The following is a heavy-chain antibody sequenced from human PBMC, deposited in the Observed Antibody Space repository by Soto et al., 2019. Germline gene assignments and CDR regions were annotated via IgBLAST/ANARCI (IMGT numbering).Heavy chain of an antibody. CDR3: ARRGSGSYYDY. CDR1: GFTFSSYA. CDR2: ISGSGDST. V-gene: IGHV3-23*01. D-gene: IGHD1-26*01. Sequence: EVQLLESGGGLVQPGGSLRLSCAASGFTFSSYAMRWVRQAPGKGLEWVSAISGSGDSTYYADAVKGRFTVSRDNSKTTLYLQMNSLSAEDTAVYYCARRGSGSYYDYWGQGTLVTVSS. J-gene: IGHJ4*02.